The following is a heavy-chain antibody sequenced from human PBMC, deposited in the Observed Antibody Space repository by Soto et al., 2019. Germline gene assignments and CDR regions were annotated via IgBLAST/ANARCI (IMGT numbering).Heavy chain of an antibody. J-gene: IGHJ6*04. CDR1: GYTFTTYD. V-gene: IGHV1-18*01. Sequence: QVQLVQSGAEVKKPGASVKVSCKASGYTFTTYDISWVRQAPGQGLEWMGLISTYNGNTNYPQSLQGRLTMTTDTSTTTAYMELRSLGSDAAAVYYCARDPYHVLMVNAQNLYGIDVWGEGTTVPVSS. CDR2: ISTYNGNT. CDR3: ARDPYHVLMVNAQNLYGIDV. D-gene: IGHD2-8*01.